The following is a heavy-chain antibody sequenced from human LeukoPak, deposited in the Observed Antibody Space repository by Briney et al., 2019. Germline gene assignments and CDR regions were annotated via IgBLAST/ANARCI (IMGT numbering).Heavy chain of an antibody. CDR3: ARARRELTFDY. V-gene: IGHV4-59*01. CDR1: GGSISSYY. Sequence: SETLSLTCTVSGGSISSYYWSWLRQPPGKGLEWIGYIYYSGSTNYNPSLKSRVTISVDTSKNQFSLKLSSVTAADTAVYYCARARRELTFDYWGQGTLVTVSS. J-gene: IGHJ4*02. D-gene: IGHD1-26*01. CDR2: IYYSGST.